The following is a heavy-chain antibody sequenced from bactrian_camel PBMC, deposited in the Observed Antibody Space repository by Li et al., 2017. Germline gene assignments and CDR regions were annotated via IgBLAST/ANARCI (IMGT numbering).Heavy chain of an antibody. D-gene: IGHD6*01. Sequence: HVQLVESGGGSVQAGGSLRVSCTASGFTFDDSDMGWYRQAPGNECESVSTISSDGSIYYADSVKGRFTISQDNAKNTVYLQMNSLKLEDTAMYYCAAGWEWCRAVVSGTDPEGDFGYWGQGTQVTVS. J-gene: IGHJ6*01. V-gene: IGHV3S63*01. CDR1: GFTFDDSD. CDR2: ISSDGSI. CDR3: AAGWEWCRAVVSGTDPEGDFGY.